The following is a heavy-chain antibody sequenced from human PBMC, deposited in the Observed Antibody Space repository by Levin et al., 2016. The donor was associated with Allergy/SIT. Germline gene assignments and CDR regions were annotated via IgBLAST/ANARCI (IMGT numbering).Heavy chain of an antibody. J-gene: IGHJ4*02. CDR1: GFTFNTYW. V-gene: IGHV3-7*03. Sequence: GESLKISCAASGFTFNTYWMTWVRQTPGKGLEWVATIKPDGSETYFVESVKGRFTLSRDNAKNSLHLQMNSLRVEDTAFYHCTRDNGRVPGAISIVDWGQGTLVTVSS. D-gene: IGHD2-2*01. CDR3: TRDNGRVPGAISIVD. CDR2: IKPDGSET.